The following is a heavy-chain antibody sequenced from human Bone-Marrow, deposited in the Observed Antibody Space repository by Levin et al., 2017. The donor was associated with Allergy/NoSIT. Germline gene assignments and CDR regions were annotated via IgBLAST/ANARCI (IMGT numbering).Heavy chain of an antibody. V-gene: IGHV3-74*03. CDR1: GFTFSRYW. Sequence: GGSLRLSCAASGFTFSRYWMHWVRQAPGKALEWVSRIDGDGTTATYADFVKGRFTISRDNAKNILSLQLNSLGVEDTATYYCARVYGWGLVPWFDTWGQGTQVIVSS. D-gene: IGHD3-10*01. CDR3: ARVYGWGLVPWFDT. J-gene: IGHJ5*02. CDR2: IDGDGTTA.